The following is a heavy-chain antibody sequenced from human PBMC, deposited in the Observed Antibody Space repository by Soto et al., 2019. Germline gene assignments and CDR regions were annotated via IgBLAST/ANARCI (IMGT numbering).Heavy chain of an antibody. CDR3: ATPPRWERIYGMDV. CDR1: GYTFTSYY. Sequence: ASVKVSCKASGYTFTSYYMHWVRQTPGQGLEWLGIINPSGGSTSYAQKFQGRVTMTRDTSTSTVYMELSSLRSEDTAVYYCATPPRWERIYGMDVWGQGTTVTVSS. V-gene: IGHV1-46*01. D-gene: IGHD1-26*01. CDR2: INPSGGST. J-gene: IGHJ6*02.